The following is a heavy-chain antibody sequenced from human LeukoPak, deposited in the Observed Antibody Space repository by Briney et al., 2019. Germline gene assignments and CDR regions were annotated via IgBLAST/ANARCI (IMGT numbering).Heavy chain of an antibody. D-gene: IGHD3-3*01. J-gene: IGHJ4*02. CDR2: ISAYNGNT. CDR3: ARAKDGITIFGVVPYYFDY. Sequence: ASVKVSCKASGYTFTSYGISWVRRAPGQGLEWMGWISAYNGNTNYAQKLQGRVTMTTDTSTSTAYMELRSLRSDDTAVDYCARAKDGITIFGVVPYYFDYWGQGTLVTVSS. V-gene: IGHV1-18*01. CDR1: GYTFTSYG.